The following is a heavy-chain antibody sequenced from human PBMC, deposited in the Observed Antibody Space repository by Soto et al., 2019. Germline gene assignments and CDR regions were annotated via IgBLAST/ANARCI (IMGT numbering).Heavy chain of an antibody. V-gene: IGHV4-61*08. CDR3: ARVHVWGSYRRTFDY. CDR2: IYYSGST. Sequence: SETLSLTCTVSGGSVSSGGYYWSWIRQPPGKGLEWIGYIYYSGSTNYNPSLKSRVTISVDTSKNQFSLKLSSVTAADTAVYYCARVHVWGSYRRTFDYWGQGTLVTVSS. CDR1: GGSVSSGGYY. D-gene: IGHD3-16*02. J-gene: IGHJ4*02.